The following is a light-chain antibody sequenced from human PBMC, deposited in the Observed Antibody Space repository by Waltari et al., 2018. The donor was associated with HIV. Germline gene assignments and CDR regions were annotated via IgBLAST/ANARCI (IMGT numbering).Light chain of an antibody. V-gene: IGLV1-44*01. CDR1: SSNIGNNA. J-gene: IGLJ2*01. CDR3: ETLDDNLNGPV. Sequence: QSVLTQPPSASGTPGQRVTIPCSGSSSNIGNNALSWYQQFPGTAPKLLIYSNNQRPSGVPDRFSGSKSGTSASLAISGLQSEDEANYYCETLDDNLNGPVFGGGTKLTVL. CDR2: SNN.